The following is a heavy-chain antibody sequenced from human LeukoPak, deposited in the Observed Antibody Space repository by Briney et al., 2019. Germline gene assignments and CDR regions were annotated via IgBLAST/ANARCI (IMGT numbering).Heavy chain of an antibody. CDR1: GFTFDDYA. V-gene: IGHV3-9*03. J-gene: IGHJ3*02. D-gene: IGHD6-13*01. CDR3: AKDRYSSSWYGFDI. Sequence: GGSLRLSCAASGFTFDDYAMHWVRQAPGKGLEWVSGISWNSGSIGYADSVKGRFTISRDNAKNSLYMQMISLRAEDMALYYCAKDRYSSSWYGFDIWGQGTMVTVSS. CDR2: ISWNSGSI.